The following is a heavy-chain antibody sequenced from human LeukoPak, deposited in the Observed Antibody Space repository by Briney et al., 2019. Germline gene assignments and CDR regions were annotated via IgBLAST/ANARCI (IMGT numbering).Heavy chain of an antibody. J-gene: IGHJ4*02. CDR1: GFTFSSYW. Sequence: PGRSLRLSCAASGFTFSSYWMHWVRQAAGKGLVWVSRIKSDVTYADSVRGRFTISRDNAKNTLYLQMNSLRAEDTAVYYCARGRGGDFDYWGQGTLVTVSS. CDR3: ARGRGGDFDY. CDR2: IKSDV. V-gene: IGHV3-74*01.